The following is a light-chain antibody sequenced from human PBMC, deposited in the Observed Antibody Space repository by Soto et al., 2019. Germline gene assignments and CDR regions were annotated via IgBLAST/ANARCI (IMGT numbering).Light chain of an antibody. J-gene: IGKJ4*01. V-gene: IGKV1-8*01. Sequence: AIRMTQSPASLSATTGDSVPITCRSSQGIRNYLAWYHHNPGKAPQILISAASTLESGVPSRFSGSGSGTDFTLTIGCLQTDDFATYYCQQYYSYPLTFGEGTKVEIK. CDR1: QGIRNY. CDR2: AAS. CDR3: QQYYSYPLT.